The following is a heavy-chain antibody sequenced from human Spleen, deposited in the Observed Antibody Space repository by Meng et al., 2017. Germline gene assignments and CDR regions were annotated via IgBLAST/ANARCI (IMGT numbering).Heavy chain of an antibody. D-gene: IGHD1-26*01. CDR3: ARDPLPVGATTGDY. CDR1: GGTFSSYA. Sequence: SVKVSCKASGGTFSSYAISWVRQAPGQGLEWMGGIIPIFGTANYAQKFQGRVTITTDESTSTAYMELSSLRSEDTAVYYSARDPLPVGATTGDYWGQGTLVTVSS. CDR2: IIPIFGTA. J-gene: IGHJ4*02. V-gene: IGHV1-69*05.